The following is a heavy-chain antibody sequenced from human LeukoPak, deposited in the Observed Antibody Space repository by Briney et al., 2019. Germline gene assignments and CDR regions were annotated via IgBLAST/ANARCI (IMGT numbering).Heavy chain of an antibody. CDR3: ARGRRILGGPENAGDFFDY. CDR1: GYTFTDYY. Sequence: GASVKVSCTASGYTFTDYYLLWVRQAPGQGLKWMGWINPNSGATDYAQSFQARVTMTRDTSIGTGYMELTGLKSDDTAVYYCARGRRILGGPENAGDFFDYWGQGSLVTVSS. V-gene: IGHV1-2*02. CDR2: INPNSGAT. D-gene: IGHD3-16*01. J-gene: IGHJ4*01.